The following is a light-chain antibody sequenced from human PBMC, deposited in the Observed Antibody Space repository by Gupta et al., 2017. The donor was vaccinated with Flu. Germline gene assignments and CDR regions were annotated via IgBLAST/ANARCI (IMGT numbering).Light chain of an antibody. Sequence: NVVSDSTDWYQQVPGMAPKLLMYGNNQRPAGFPDRFSDSRSGTSAPLAISGLQPEDERVYYCAAMDDGGLGQFFGGGT. CDR1: NVVSDS. CDR3: AAMDDGGLGQF. CDR2: GNN. V-gene: IGLV1-44*01. J-gene: IGLJ2*01.